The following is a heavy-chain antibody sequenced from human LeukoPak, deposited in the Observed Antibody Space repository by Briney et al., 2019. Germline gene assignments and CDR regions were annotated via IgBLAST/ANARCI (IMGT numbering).Heavy chain of an antibody. CDR3: ARRVRGVSRRPNFDY. Sequence: ASVKVSCKASGYTFTSYDINWVRQATGQGLEWMGWMNPNSGNTGYALKFQGRVTMTRNTSISTAYMELSSLRSEDTAVYYCARRVRGVSRRPNFDYWGQGTLVTVSS. CDR1: GYTFTSYD. V-gene: IGHV1-8*01. D-gene: IGHD3-10*01. CDR2: MNPNSGNT. J-gene: IGHJ4*02.